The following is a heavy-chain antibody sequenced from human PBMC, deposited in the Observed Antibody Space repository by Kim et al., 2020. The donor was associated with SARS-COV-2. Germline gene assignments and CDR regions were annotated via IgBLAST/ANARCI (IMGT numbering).Heavy chain of an antibody. CDR2: TSGRT. V-gene: IGHV4-4*07. CDR3: ASALGH. D-gene: IGHD3-16*02. Sequence: TSGRTNYNPTIQSRGTMSVDMSKNQFSLKLSSVTAADTAVYYCASALGHWGQGTLVTVSS. J-gene: IGHJ4*02.